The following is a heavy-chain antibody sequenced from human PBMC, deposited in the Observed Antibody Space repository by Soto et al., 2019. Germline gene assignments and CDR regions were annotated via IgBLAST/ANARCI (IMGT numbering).Heavy chain of an antibody. CDR3: ARDRLMATAGTARHYFGLDV. Sequence: PSETLSLTCTVSGGSIISGGYYWIWVRENPRRGLEWIGNIYYSGNTYYNPSLKSRLTISVDTSKNQFSLNLSSVTAADTAVYYCARDRLMATAGTARHYFGLDVWGQGTTVTV. V-gene: IGHV4-31*03. J-gene: IGHJ6*02. D-gene: IGHD5-18*01. CDR2: IYYSGNT. CDR1: GGSIISGGYY.